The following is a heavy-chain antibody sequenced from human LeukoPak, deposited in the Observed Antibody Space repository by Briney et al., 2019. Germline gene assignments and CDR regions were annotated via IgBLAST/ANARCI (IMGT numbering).Heavy chain of an antibody. J-gene: IGHJ6*03. V-gene: IGHV3-23*01. CDR3: AKTGRGYSYGQLEYYYYYMDV. CDR2: ISGSGGST. CDR1: GFTFSSYA. D-gene: IGHD5-18*01. Sequence: GGSLRLSCAASGFTFSSYAMSWVRQAPGKGLEWVSAISGSGGSTYYADSVKGRFTISRDNSKNTLYLQMNSLRAEDTAVYYCAKTGRGYSYGQLEYYYYYMDVWGKGTTVTVSS.